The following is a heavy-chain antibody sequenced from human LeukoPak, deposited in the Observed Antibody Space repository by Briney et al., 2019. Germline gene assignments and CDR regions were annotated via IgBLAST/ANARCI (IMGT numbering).Heavy chain of an antibody. CDR3: ARERMTTSPPPNGKDV. CDR1: GFTFSSYS. D-gene: IGHD4-11*01. Sequence: GGSLRLSCAASGFTFSSYSINWVRQAPGKGLEWVSFISSSSTYIYYADSVKGRFTISRDNAKNSLYLQMNSLRAEDTAVYYCARERMTTSPPPNGKDVWGQGTTVTVSS. CDR2: ISSSSTYI. V-gene: IGHV3-21*01. J-gene: IGHJ6*02.